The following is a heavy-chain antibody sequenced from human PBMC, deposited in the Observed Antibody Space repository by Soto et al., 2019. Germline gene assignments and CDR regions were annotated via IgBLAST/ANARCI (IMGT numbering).Heavy chain of an antibody. J-gene: IGHJ6*02. D-gene: IGHD3-9*01. Sequence: ASVKVSCKASGYTFTSYYIHWVRQAPGQGLEWMGIINPSGGGTTYAQKFQGRVAITIDKSTTTVYMELSSLRSEDTAVYYCARHEPRPIPNGFEYFYYEMDVMGQVXTVTVPS. CDR2: INPSGGGT. CDR3: ARHEPRPIPNGFEYFYYEMDV. CDR1: GYTFTSYY. V-gene: IGHV1-46*01.